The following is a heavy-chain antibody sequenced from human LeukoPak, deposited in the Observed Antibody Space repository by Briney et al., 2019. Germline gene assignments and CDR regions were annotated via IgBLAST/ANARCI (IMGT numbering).Heavy chain of an antibody. J-gene: IGHJ3*01. CDR3: AGFFYDNSGGAFDL. D-gene: IGHD3-22*01. CDR1: GGSFTFTSHA. Sequence: ASVKVSCKASGGSFTFTSHAISWVRQAPGQGLEWMGGLIPIYGSANYAQKFQGRVTITSDESTRTVYMELSSLRPEDSAVYYCAGFFYDNSGGAFDLWGQGTMVTVSS. V-gene: IGHV1-69*13. CDR2: LIPIYGSA.